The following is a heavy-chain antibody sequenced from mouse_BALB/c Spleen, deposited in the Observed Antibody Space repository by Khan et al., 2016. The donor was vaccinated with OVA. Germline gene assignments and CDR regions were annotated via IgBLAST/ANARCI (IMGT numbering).Heavy chain of an antibody. CDR1: GFNIKDTY. D-gene: IGHD2-14*01. CDR3: ARDGVRRGFVY. CDR2: IDPANGNT. J-gene: IGHJ3*01. Sequence: VRLQQSGAELVKPGASVKLSCTASGFNIKDTYMHWVKQRPEQGLEWIGRIDPANGNTKYDPKFQGQATITADTSSNTAYLQLISLTSEDTAVYYCARDGVRRGFVYWGQGSLVTVSA. V-gene: IGHV14-3*02.